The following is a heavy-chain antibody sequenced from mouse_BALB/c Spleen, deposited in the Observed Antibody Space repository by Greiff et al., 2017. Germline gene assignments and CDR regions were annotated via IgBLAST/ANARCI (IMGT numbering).Heavy chain of an antibody. CDR3: ATSTIYAMDY. J-gene: IGHJ4*01. D-gene: IGHD2-1*01. Sequence: VQLQQSGAELAKPGASVKMSCKASGYTFTSYWMHWVKQRPGQGLEWIGYINPSTGYTEYNQKFKDKATLTADKSSSTAYMQLSSLTSEDSAVYYCATSTIYAMDYWGQGTSGTVSS. CDR1: GYTFTSYW. CDR2: INPSTGYT. V-gene: IGHV1-7*01.